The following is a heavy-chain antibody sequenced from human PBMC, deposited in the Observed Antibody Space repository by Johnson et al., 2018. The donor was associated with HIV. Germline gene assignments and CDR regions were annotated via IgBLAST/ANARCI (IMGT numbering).Heavy chain of an antibody. CDR1: GFTFSSYA. CDR2: ISGSGGST. CDR3: ARDLGDSRSSGRELSAFDI. V-gene: IGHV3-23*04. D-gene: IGHD6-6*01. J-gene: IGHJ3*02. Sequence: VQLVESGGGLVQPGGSLRLSCAASGFTFSSYAMSWVRQAPGKGLEWVSAISGSGGSTYYADSVKGRFTLSRDNSKNTLYLQMNSLRAEDTAVYYCARDLGDSRSSGRELSAFDIWGQGTMVTVSS.